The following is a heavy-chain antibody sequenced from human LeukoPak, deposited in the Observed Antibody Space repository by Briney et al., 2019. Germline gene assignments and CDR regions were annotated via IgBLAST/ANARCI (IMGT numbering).Heavy chain of an antibody. Sequence: ASVKVSCKASGYTYTSYDINWVRQATGQGLEWMGWMNPNSGNTGHAQKFQGRVTMTRNNSISTAYMELSSLKSEDTAVYCCARAGRGSGWPNYYYYCMDVWGQGTTVTVSS. CDR3: ARAGRGSGWPNYYYYCMDV. CDR2: MNPNSGNT. V-gene: IGHV1-8*01. D-gene: IGHD6-19*01. CDR1: GYTYTSYD. J-gene: IGHJ6*02.